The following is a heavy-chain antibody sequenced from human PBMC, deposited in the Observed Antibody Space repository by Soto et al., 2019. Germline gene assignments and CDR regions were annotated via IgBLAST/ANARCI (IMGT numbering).Heavy chain of an antibody. V-gene: IGHV1-18*01. CDR3: ARDFLNYDVLTGSYSDCFDP. CDR2: ISGYNSET. D-gene: IGHD3-9*01. Sequence: QLQMVQSGGEVKKPGASVKVSCKASGYAFTNYGISWVRQAPGQGPEWMGWISGYNSETNYAQRSLCRFIMTTNTPPSSAYMELRRLISAGTAVYYFARDFLNYDVLTGSYSDCFDPWGQGTLVTVSS. CDR1: GYAFTNYG. J-gene: IGHJ5*02.